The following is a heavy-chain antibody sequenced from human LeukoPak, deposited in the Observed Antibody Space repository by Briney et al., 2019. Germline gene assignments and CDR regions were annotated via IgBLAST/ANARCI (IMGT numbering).Heavy chain of an antibody. CDR2: IHYSGST. J-gene: IGHJ4*02. V-gene: IGHV4-59*01. CDR1: AGSISSYY. CDR3: ARSPVLYYFDY. Sequence: SETLSLTCTVSAGSISSYYWSCIRQPPGKGLEWIGYIHYSGSTNYNPSLKSRVTISVDTSQNQFSLKLSSVTAADTAVYYCARSPVLYYFDYWGQGTLVTVSS.